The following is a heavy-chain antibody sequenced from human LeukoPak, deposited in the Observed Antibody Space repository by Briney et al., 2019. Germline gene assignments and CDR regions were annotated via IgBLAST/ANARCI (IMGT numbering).Heavy chain of an antibody. CDR2: ISSSRSSL. V-gene: IGHV3-21*01. CDR3: ARDGVQGHTAIDY. Sequence: GGSLRLSCVGSGFTFSSYDMIWVRQAPGKGLEWVSCISSSRSSLYYADSVKGRFTISRDNAKNSLYLQMNSLRAEDTAIYYCARDGVQGHTAIDYWGQGTPVTVSS. J-gene: IGHJ4*01. CDR1: GFTFSSYD. D-gene: IGHD2-2*02.